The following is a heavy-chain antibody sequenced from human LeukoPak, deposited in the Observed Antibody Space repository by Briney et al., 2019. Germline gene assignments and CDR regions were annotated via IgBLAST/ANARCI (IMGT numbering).Heavy chain of an antibody. V-gene: IGHV3-30*03. Sequence: GGSLRLSCAPSGFSVGDKYMAWVRQAPGKGLEWVALISYDGSNKFYADSVKGRFTISRDNSKNTLYLQMNSLRAEDTAVYYCARDPSIYDSGGYYQYYGMDVWGQGTTVTVSS. CDR1: GFSVGDKY. J-gene: IGHJ6*02. CDR2: ISYDGSNK. D-gene: IGHD3-22*01. CDR3: ARDPSIYDSGGYYQYYGMDV.